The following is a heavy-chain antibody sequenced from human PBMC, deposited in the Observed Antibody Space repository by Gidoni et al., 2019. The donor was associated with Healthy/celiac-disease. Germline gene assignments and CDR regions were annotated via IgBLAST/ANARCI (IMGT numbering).Heavy chain of an antibody. CDR3: ARRLFGTTVIDY. V-gene: IGHV4-31*03. CDR2: IYYSGST. J-gene: IGHJ4*02. CDR1: GGSISSGGYY. D-gene: IGHD4-4*01. Sequence: QVQLQESGPGLVKPSPTLSLTCTVSGGSISSGGYYWSWIRQHPGKGLEWIGYIYYSGSTYYNPSLKSRVTISVDTSKNQFSLKLSSVTAADTAVYYCARRLFGTTVIDYWGQGTLVTVSS.